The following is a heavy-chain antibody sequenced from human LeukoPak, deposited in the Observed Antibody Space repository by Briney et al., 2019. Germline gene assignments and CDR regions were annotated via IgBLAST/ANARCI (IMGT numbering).Heavy chain of an antibody. Sequence: VASVKVSCKASGGTFSSYAISWVRQAPGQGLEWMGRIIPILGTANYAQKFQGRVTITADKSTSTAYMELSSLRSEDTAVYYCARGSIAVAGTFDYWGQGTLVTVSS. J-gene: IGHJ4*02. CDR3: ARGSIAVAGTFDY. CDR1: GGTFSSYA. V-gene: IGHV1-69*04. CDR2: IIPILGTA. D-gene: IGHD6-19*01.